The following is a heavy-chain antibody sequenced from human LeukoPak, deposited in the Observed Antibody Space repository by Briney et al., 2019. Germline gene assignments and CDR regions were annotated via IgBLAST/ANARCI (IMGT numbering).Heavy chain of an antibody. V-gene: IGHV3-23*01. CDR2: ISGSGGST. J-gene: IGHJ3*02. CDR3: AKVGRSMIVVVDAFDI. D-gene: IGHD3-22*01. Sequence: QPGGSLRLSCAASGFTFSSYAMSWVRQAPGKGLEWVSAISGSGGSTYYADSVKGRFTISRDNSKNTLYLQMNSLRAEDTAVYYCAKVGRSMIVVVDAFDIWGQGTMDTVSS. CDR1: GFTFSSYA.